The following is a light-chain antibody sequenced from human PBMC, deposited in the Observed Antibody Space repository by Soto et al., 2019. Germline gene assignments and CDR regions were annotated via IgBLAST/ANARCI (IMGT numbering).Light chain of an antibody. CDR2: DAS. J-gene: IGKJ4*01. CDR3: QQRSNWPALT. V-gene: IGKV3-11*01. Sequence: EIVLTQSPATLSFSPGERATLSCRASQSVSSYLAWYQQKPGQAPRLLIYDASNRATGIPARFSGSGSGTDLTLTIRSLEPEDFAVYYCQQRSNWPALTFGGGTKVEIK. CDR1: QSVSSY.